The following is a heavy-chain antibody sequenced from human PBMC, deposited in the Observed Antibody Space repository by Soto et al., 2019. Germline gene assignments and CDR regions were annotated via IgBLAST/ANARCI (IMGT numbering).Heavy chain of an antibody. D-gene: IGHD5-18*01. J-gene: IGHJ4*02. CDR2: IIPIFGTA. CDR1: GGTFSSYA. CDR3: ARDSLTVQLGLY. Sequence: ASVKVSCKASGGTFSSYAISWVRQAPGQGLEWMGGIIPIFGTANYAQKLQGRVTMTTDTSTSTAYMELRSLRSDDTAVYYCARDSLTVQLGLYWGQGTLVTVSS. V-gene: IGHV1-69*05.